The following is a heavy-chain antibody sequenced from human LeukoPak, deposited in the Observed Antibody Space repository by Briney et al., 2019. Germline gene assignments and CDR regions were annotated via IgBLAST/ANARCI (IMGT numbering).Heavy chain of an antibody. Sequence: ASVKVSCKASGDTFTGYYMHWVRQAPGQGLEWMGWINPNSGGTNYAQKFQGRVTMTRDTSISTAYMELSRLRSDDTAVYYCARDLSPRKLGGGFCWGQGTLVTVSS. J-gene: IGHJ4*02. CDR2: INPNSGGT. CDR3: ARDLSPRKLGGGFC. CDR1: GDTFTGYY. D-gene: IGHD7-27*01. V-gene: IGHV1-2*02.